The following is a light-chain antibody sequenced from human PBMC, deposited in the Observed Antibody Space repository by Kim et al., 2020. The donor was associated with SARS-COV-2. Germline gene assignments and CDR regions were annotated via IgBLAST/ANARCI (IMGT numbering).Light chain of an antibody. Sequence: SYELTQPPSVSVVPGETATIPCGKDNIGSKSVHWYQHKPGQAPMLVISYDNDRPSGIPERFSGSNSGNTATLTIGRVEAGDEADYYCQVWDSTSDVVFGGGTQLTVL. V-gene: IGLV3-21*04. CDR3: QVWDSTSDVV. CDR1: NIGSKS. CDR2: YDN. J-gene: IGLJ2*01.